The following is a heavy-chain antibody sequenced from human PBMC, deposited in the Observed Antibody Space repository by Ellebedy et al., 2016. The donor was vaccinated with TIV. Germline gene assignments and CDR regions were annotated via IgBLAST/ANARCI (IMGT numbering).Heavy chain of an antibody. J-gene: IGHJ4*02. CDR3: AREIYGSGSR. CDR1: GFTFSSYW. Sequence: GGSLRLXXAASGFTFSSYWISWVRQAPGKGLEWVANIKQDGSEKYYVDSVKGRFTISRDNNKSSVYLQMNSLRVDDTAVYFCAREIYGSGSRWGQGTLVTVSS. CDR2: IKQDGSEK. V-gene: IGHV3-7*01. D-gene: IGHD3-10*01.